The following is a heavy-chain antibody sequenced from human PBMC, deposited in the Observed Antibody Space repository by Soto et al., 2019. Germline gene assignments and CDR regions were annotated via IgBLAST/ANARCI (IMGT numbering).Heavy chain of an antibody. Sequence: SVKVSCKASGGTFSSYTISWVRQAPGQGLEWMGRIIPILGIANYAQKFQGRVTITADKSTSTAYMELSSLRSEDTAVYYCARNHRAAAAGYCLDYWGQGTLVTVSS. CDR2: IIPILGIA. D-gene: IGHD6-13*01. V-gene: IGHV1-69*02. CDR1: GGTFSSYT. CDR3: ARNHRAAAAGYCLDY. J-gene: IGHJ4*02.